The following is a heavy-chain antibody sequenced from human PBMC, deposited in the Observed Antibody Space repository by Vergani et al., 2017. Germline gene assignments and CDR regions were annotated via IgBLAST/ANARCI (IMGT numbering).Heavy chain of an antibody. V-gene: IGHV3-21*01. CDR2: ISSSSSFI. CDR3: AREVNLGYYGMDV. CDR1: GFTFSSYS. D-gene: IGHD5-24*01. Sequence: EVQLLESGGGLVQPGGSLRLSCAASGFTFSSYSMNWVRQAPGKGLEWVSSISSSSSFIYYADSVKCRFTISRDNAKNSLYLQMNSLRAEDTAVYYCAREVNLGYYGMDVWGQGGTVTVSS. J-gene: IGHJ6*02.